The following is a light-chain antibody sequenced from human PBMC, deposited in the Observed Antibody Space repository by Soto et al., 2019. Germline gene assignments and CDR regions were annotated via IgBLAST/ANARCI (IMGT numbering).Light chain of an antibody. CDR2: EGS. CDR3: CSYAGSSTYV. CDR1: SSDVGSYNL. V-gene: IGLV2-23*01. Sequence: QSVLTQPASVSGSPGQSITISCTGTSSDVGSYNLVSWYQQHPGKAPKLMIYEGSKRPSGVSNRFSGSKSGNTASLTIPGLQAEDEADYYCCSYAGSSTYVFGTGTKVTVL. J-gene: IGLJ1*01.